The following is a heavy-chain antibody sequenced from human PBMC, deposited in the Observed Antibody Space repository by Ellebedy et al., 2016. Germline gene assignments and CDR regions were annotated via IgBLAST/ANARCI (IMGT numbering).Heavy chain of an antibody. J-gene: IGHJ6*02. D-gene: IGHD3-10*01. Sequence: GESLKISXAASGFTFSSYSMNWVRQAPGKGLEWVSSISSSSSYIYYADSVKGRFTISRDNAKNSLYLQMNSLRAEDTAVYYCARDHYPGRRITMVRGGYGMDVWGQGTTVTVSS. CDR1: GFTFSSYS. CDR2: ISSSSSYI. V-gene: IGHV3-21*01. CDR3: ARDHYPGRRITMVRGGYGMDV.